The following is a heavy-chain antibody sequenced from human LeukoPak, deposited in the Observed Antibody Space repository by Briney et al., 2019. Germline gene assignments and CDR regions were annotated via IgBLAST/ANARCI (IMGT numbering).Heavy chain of an antibody. J-gene: IGHJ6*03. D-gene: IGHD4-17*01. CDR1: GGSISSYY. Sequence: SETLSLTCTVSGGSISSYYWSWIRQPAGKGLEWIGRIYTSGSTNYNPSLKSRVTMSVDTSKNQFSLKLSSVTAADTAVYYCARTPSSTTVTTGYMDVWGKGTTVTVSS. V-gene: IGHV4-4*07. CDR3: ARTPSSTTVTTGYMDV. CDR2: IYTSGST.